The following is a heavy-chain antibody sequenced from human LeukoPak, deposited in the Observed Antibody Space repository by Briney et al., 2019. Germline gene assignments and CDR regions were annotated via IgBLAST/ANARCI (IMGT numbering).Heavy chain of an antibody. CDR2: ITGSGANT. D-gene: IGHD2-21*02. CDR1: GFTFSSSA. CDR3: AKDRTAWQFDY. Sequence: GGSLRLSCEASGFTFSSSAMTWVRQAPGKGLEWVSAITGSGANTNYADSVKGRFTISRDNSKNTLYLQMNSLRAEDTAVYYCAKDRTAWQFDYWGRGTLVTVSS. J-gene: IGHJ4*02. V-gene: IGHV3-23*01.